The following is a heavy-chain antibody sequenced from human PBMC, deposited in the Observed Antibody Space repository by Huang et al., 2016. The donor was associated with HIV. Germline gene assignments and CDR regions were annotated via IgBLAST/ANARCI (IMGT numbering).Heavy chain of an antibody. CDR2: IHPNNGHP. CDR3: ARDATIHDFWSGYPGAFDS. V-gene: IGHV7-4-1*02. Sequence: QVQLVQSGSELKKPGASVKVSCVPSGYTFTNYAVNWVRQAPGHGLEWMGRIHPNNGHPTFAQALTGRFVFSMDTSVSTAFLQISGLEAEDTAVYYGARDATIHDFWSGYPGAFDSWGQGTLVTVSS. J-gene: IGHJ5*01. D-gene: IGHD3-3*01. CDR1: GYTFTNYA.